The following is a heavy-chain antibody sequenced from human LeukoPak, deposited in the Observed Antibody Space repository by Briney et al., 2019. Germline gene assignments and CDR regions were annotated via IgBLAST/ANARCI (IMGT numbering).Heavy chain of an antibody. CDR3: AKDHDYYYDSSGYPDY. J-gene: IGHJ4*02. CDR2: ISGSGGST. Sequence: GSLRFSCAASGFTFSSYAMSWVRQAPGKGLEWVSAISGSGGSTYYADSVKGRFTISRDNSKNTLYLQMNSLRAEDTAVYYCAKDHDYYYDSSGYPDYWGQGTLVTVSS. V-gene: IGHV3-23*01. CDR1: GFTFSSYA. D-gene: IGHD3-22*01.